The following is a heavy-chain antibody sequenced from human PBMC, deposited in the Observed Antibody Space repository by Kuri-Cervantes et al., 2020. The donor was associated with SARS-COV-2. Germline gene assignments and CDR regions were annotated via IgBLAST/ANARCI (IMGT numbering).Heavy chain of an antibody. CDR1: GFSFSGYA. CDR3: ARDIYYYDSSSYYFKQSFFDS. V-gene: IGHV3-30*01. D-gene: IGHD3-22*01. Sequence: GGSLRLSCAASGFSFSGYAVHWVRQAPGKGLEWVAVISNDGSKEYYADSVKGRFTISRDNSKNTLYLHMNRLTSEDTAFYYCARDIYYYDSSSYYFKQSFFDSWGQGTLVTVSS. J-gene: IGHJ4*02. CDR2: ISNDGSKE.